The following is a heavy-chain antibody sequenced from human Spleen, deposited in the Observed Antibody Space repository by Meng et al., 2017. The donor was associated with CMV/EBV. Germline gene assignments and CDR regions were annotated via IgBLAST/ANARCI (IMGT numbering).Heavy chain of an antibody. Sequence: CAVSGGSISSSNLWTWVRQPPGKGLEWIGYIYYSGSTYYNPSLKSRVTISVDTSKNQFSLKLSSVTAADTAVYYCASYDSSGYYSLWYWGQGTLVTVSS. CDR3: ASYDSSGYYSLWY. CDR1: GGSISSSNL. D-gene: IGHD3-22*01. V-gene: IGHV4-30-4*01. CDR2: IYYSGST. J-gene: IGHJ4*02.